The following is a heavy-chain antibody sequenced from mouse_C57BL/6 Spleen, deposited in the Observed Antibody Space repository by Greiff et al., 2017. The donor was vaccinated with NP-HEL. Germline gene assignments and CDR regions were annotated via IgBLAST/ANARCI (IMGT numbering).Heavy chain of an antibody. D-gene: IGHD1-1*01. CDR3: ARGATVVAEEYYFDY. Sequence: EVQLQQSGPELVKPGASVKISCKASGYTFTDYYMNWVKQSHGKSLEWIGDINPNNGGTSYNQKFKGKATLTVDKSSSTAYMELRSLTSEDSAVYYCARGATVVAEEYYFDYWGQGTTLTVSS. J-gene: IGHJ2*01. CDR1: GYTFTDYY. CDR2: INPNNGGT. V-gene: IGHV1-26*01.